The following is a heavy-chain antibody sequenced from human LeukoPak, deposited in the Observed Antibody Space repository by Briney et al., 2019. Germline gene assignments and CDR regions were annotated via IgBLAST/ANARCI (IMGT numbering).Heavy chain of an antibody. J-gene: IGHJ4*02. CDR2: ISGSGGST. D-gene: IGHD5-18*01. Sequence: GGSLRLSCAASGFTFSSYAMSWVRQAPGKGLEWVSAISGSGGSTYYADSVKGRFTISRDNSKNTQHLQMNSPRAEDTAVYYCAKGVGGYSYGATFDYWGQGTLVTVSS. CDR1: GFTFSSYA. V-gene: IGHV3-23*01. CDR3: AKGVGGYSYGATFDY.